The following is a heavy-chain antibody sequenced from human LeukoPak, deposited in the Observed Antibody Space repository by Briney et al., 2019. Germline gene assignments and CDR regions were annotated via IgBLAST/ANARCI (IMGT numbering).Heavy chain of an antibody. CDR3: ARTLAIAGTFTFDS. CDR2: IYYSGST. V-gene: IGHV4-59*08. CDR1: GGSISSYY. D-gene: IGHD1-7*01. Sequence: SETLSLTCTVSGGSISSYYWSWIRQPPGKGLEWIGYIYYSGSTHYNPSLENRVTISVDTSKNQFSLRLSSVTAADTAMYFCARTLAIAGTFTFDSWGQGTLVTVSS. J-gene: IGHJ4*02.